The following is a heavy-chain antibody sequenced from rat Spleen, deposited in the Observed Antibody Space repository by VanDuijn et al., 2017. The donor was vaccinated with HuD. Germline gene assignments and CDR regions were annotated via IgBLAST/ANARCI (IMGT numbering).Heavy chain of an antibody. J-gene: IGHJ4*01. CDR1: GFSLSNYG. CDR2: IWGNGDT. CDR3: TRDRPGAYYVMDA. Sequence: QVQLKESGPGLVKPSLTLSLTCSVSGFSLSNYGVIWVRQPPGKGLEWMGVIWGNGDTNYNSALKSRLSISRDTSKNQLFLKMNSLQTDDTAIYYCTRDRPGAYYVMDAWGQGASVTVSS. D-gene: IGHD1-4*01. V-gene: IGHV2-13*01.